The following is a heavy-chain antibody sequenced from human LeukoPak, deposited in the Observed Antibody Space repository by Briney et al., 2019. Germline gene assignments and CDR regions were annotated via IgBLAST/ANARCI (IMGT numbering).Heavy chain of an antibody. J-gene: IGHJ4*02. V-gene: IGHV4-34*01. Sequence: SETLSLTCAVYGGSFSGYYWSWIRQPPGRGLEWIGEINHSGSTNYNPSLKSRVTTSVDTSKNQFSLKLSSVTAADTAVYYCARGHKTTVTNFDYWGQGTLVTVSS. CDR1: GGSFSGYY. D-gene: IGHD4-17*01. CDR3: ARGHKTTVTNFDY. CDR2: INHSGST.